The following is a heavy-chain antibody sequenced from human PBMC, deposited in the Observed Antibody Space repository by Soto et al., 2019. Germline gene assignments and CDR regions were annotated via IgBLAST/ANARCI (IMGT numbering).Heavy chain of an antibody. J-gene: IGHJ6*02. Sequence: GGSLRLPCAASGFTFSRYAMSWVRPAPGKGLEWVSAISGSGGSTYYADSVKGRFTISRDNSKNTLYLQMNSLRAEDTAVYYCAKDQSRYYYYYGMDVWGQGTTVTVSS. CDR2: ISGSGGST. V-gene: IGHV3-23*01. CDR3: AKDQSRYYYYYGMDV. CDR1: GFTFSRYA.